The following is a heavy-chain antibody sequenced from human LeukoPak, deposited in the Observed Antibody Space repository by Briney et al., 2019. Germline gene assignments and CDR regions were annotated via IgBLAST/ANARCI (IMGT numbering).Heavy chain of an antibody. CDR3: IRGGIRVSGIDAFDV. D-gene: IGHD5/OR15-5a*01. J-gene: IGHJ3*01. V-gene: IGHV3-13*01. Sequence: GGYLRRYCAASGFTFRDYDMHWVRQVPGIGLEWVSAIGIRDDTHYPDSVKGRFTISRENAKNSLYLQMNTLRDGDTAMYYCIRGGIRVSGIDAFDVWGQGTMVTVSS. CDR2: IGIRDDT. CDR1: GFTFRDYD.